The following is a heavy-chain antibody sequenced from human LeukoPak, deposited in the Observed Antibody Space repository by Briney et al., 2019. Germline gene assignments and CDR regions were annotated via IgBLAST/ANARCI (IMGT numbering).Heavy chain of an antibody. CDR2: INDSGRT. Sequence: PSETLSLTCAVYGGSFSNYYWSWIRQPPGRVLEWIGEINDSGRTNYNPSLMSRATVSVDTSKNQFSLRLTSVTATDTAVYYCARRWNYGRNYYIDVWGNGATVSVSS. D-gene: IGHD1-7*01. V-gene: IGHV4-34*01. CDR3: ARRWNYGRNYYIDV. CDR1: GGSFSNYY. J-gene: IGHJ6*03.